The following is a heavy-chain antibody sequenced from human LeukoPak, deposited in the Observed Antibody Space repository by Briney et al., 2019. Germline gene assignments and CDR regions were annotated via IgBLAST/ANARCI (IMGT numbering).Heavy chain of an antibody. D-gene: IGHD6-19*01. CDR2: INHSGST. Sequence: SETLSLTCAVYGGSFSGYYWSWIRQPPGKGLEWIGEINHSGSTNYNPSLKSRVTISVDTSKNQFSLKLSSVTAADTAVYYCAKGSGWYYVSFDYWGQGTLVTVSS. V-gene: IGHV4-34*01. CDR1: GGSFSGYY. CDR3: AKGSGWYYVSFDY. J-gene: IGHJ4*02.